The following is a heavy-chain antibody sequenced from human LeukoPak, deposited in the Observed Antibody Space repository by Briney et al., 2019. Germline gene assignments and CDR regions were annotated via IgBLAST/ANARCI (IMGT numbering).Heavy chain of an antibody. D-gene: IGHD3-10*01. CDR1: AFTFSLYW. CDR2: IKEDGSDK. J-gene: IGHJ4*02. Sequence: GGSLRLSCSASAFTFSLYWMTWVRQAPGKGLEWVATIKEDGSDKCYVDSVRGRFTISRDNAENSLYLQMNSLTAEDTALYYCVRDGIRDIPGVITIRYDYWGQGTLVTVSS. V-gene: IGHV3-7*05. CDR3: VRDGIRDIPGVITIRYDY.